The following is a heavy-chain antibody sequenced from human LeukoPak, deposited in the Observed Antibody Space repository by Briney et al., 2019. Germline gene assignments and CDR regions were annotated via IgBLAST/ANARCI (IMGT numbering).Heavy chain of an antibody. CDR2: IHTSGST. CDR1: GGSINSGNYY. V-gene: IGHV4-61*02. J-gene: IGHJ5*02. CDR3: ARGAQVVPASVWFDP. Sequence: SETLSLTCTVSGGSINSGNYYWSWIRQPAGKGLEWIGRIHTSGSTNSNPSLKSRVTISVDTSKNQFSLNLSSVTAADTAVYYCARGAQVVPASVWFDPWGQGTLVTVSS. D-gene: IGHD2-2*01.